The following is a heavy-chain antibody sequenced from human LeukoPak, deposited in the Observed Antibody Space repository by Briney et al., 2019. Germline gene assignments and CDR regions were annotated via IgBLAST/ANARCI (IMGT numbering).Heavy chain of an antibody. CDR1: GGSISSGSYY. J-gene: IGHJ4*02. D-gene: IGHD2-15*01. Sequence: SQTLSLTCTVFGGSISSGSYYWSWVRQHPGKGLEWIGYIYNRGSTYYKPSLKSRVTISVDTSKNQFSLKLSSVTAADTAVYYCARDGVAARGFDYWGQGTLVTVSS. CDR2: IYNRGST. CDR3: ARDGVAARGFDY. V-gene: IGHV4-31*03.